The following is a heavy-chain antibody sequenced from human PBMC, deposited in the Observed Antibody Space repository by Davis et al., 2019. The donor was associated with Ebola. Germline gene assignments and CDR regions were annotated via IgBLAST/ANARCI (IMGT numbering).Heavy chain of an antibody. Sequence: GESLKISCAASGFTFSSYSMNWVRQAPGKGLEWVSYISSSSSTIYYADSVKGRFTISRDNAKNSLYLQMNSLRAEDTAVYYCARHSREYSGYDGFDYWGQGTLVTVSS. J-gene: IGHJ4*02. V-gene: IGHV3-48*04. D-gene: IGHD5-12*01. CDR3: ARHSREYSGYDGFDY. CDR2: ISSSSSTI. CDR1: GFTFSSYS.